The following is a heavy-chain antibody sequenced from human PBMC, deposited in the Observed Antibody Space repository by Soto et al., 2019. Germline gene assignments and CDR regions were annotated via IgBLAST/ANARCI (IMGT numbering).Heavy chain of an antibody. CDR2: IYSGGST. D-gene: IGHD3-22*01. V-gene: IGHV3-53*01. J-gene: IGHJ4*02. Sequence: VGSLRLSCAASGFTVSSNYMSWVRQAPGKGLEWVSVIYSGGSTYYADSVKGRFTISRDNSKNTLYLQMNSLRAEDTAVYYCAREVRYYYDSSGYYFDYWGQGTLVTVSS. CDR1: GFTVSSNY. CDR3: AREVRYYYDSSGYYFDY.